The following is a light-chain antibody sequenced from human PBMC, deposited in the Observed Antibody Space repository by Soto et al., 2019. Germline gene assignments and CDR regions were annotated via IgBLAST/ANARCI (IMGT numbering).Light chain of an antibody. Sequence: EIVLTQSPGTLSLSPGERATLSCRASQSVSSSYLAWYQQKPGQAPRLLIYGASSRATGIPDRFSGSGSGRDFTLTISGLEPEDFAVYFCQQYGSSSVTFGQGTKLEIK. CDR1: QSVSSSY. V-gene: IGKV3-20*01. CDR2: GAS. J-gene: IGKJ2*01. CDR3: QQYGSSSVT.